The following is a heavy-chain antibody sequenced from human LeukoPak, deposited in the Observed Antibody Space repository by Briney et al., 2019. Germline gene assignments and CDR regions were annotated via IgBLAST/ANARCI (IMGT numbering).Heavy chain of an antibody. CDR3: ARYFSGGFSGNFDY. CDR1: SGSISSSSYY. V-gene: IGHV4-39*01. CDR2: IYYSGST. J-gene: IGHJ4*02. D-gene: IGHD2-15*01. Sequence: SETLSLTCTVSSGSISSSSYYWGWIRQPPGKGLEWIGNIYYSGSTYYNPSLKSRVTISVDTSQSQFSLGLSSVTAADTAVYYCARYFSGGFSGNFDYGARETLVTVSS.